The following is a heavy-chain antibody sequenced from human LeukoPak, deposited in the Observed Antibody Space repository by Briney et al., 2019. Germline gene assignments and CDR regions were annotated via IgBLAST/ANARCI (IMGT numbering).Heavy chain of an antibody. CDR2: IYTSGST. CDR3: ASSSWYGGQYGY. J-gene: IGHJ4*02. CDR1: GGSISSGTYY. Sequence: SETLSLTCTVSGGSISSGTYYWSWIRQPAGKGLEWIGRIYTSGSTNYNPSLKSRVTMSLDTSKNQFSLKLSSVTAADTAVYYCASSSWYGGQYGYWGQGTLVTVSS. V-gene: IGHV4-61*02. D-gene: IGHD6-13*01.